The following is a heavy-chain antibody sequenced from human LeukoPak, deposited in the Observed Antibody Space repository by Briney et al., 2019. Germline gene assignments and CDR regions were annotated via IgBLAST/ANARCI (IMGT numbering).Heavy chain of an antibody. D-gene: IGHD5-18*01. V-gene: IGHV4-59*01. CDR2: IYYSGST. CDR3: ARDTDSYGYSWFDP. J-gene: IGHJ5*02. CDR1: VGSISSSY. Sequence: SETLSLTCTVSVGSISSSYWSWIRQPPGKGLGWIGYIYYSGSTNYNLSLKSRVTISVDTSKNQFSLKLSSVTAADTAVYYCARDTDSYGYSWFDPWGQGTLVTVSS.